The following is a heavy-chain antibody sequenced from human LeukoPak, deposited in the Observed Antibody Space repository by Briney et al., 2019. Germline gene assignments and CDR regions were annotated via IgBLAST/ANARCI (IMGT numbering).Heavy chain of an antibody. CDR3: ARTSYGYYYYYGMDV. D-gene: IGHD5-18*01. Sequence: SETLSLTCTVSGGSVSSGSYYWSWIRQPPGKGLEWIGYIYNSGSANYNPSLKSRVTISVDTSKNQFSLKLSSVTAADTAVYYCARTSYGYYYYYGMDVWGQGTTVTVSS. V-gene: IGHV4-61*01. J-gene: IGHJ6*02. CDR1: GGSVSSGSYY. CDR2: IYNSGSA.